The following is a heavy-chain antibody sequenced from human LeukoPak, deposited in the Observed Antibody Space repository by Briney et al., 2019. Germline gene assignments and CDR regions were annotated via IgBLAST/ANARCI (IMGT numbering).Heavy chain of an antibody. Sequence: SETLSVTCTFPVSSIRVDFACFIPQPPGKELEWIGYIYHSGSTTYKPSLKSRVTMSVDTSKNQFSLKLSSVTAADAAVYYCARGDFCSATSCYLRPMDVWGKGTTVTVSS. CDR3: ARGDFCSATSCYLRPMDV. V-gene: IGHV4-59*01. CDR1: VSSIRVDF. CDR2: IYHSGST. J-gene: IGHJ6*03. D-gene: IGHD2-2*01.